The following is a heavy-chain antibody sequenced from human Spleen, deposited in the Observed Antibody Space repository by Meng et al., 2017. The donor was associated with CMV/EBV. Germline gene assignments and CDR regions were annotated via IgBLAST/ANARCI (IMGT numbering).Heavy chain of an antibody. CDR2: MDPNSGNT. V-gene: IGHV1-8*01. CDR1: GYIFSSFG. CDR3: ARGGIWWTGYYSNWFDP. D-gene: IGHD3/OR15-3a*01. Sequence: ASVKVSCKASGYIFSSFGISWVRQAPGQGLEWMGWMDPNSGNTGYAQKFQGRVTMTRTTSISTAYMELSSLRFEDTAVYYCARGGIWWTGYYSNWFDPWGQGTLVTVSS. J-gene: IGHJ5*02.